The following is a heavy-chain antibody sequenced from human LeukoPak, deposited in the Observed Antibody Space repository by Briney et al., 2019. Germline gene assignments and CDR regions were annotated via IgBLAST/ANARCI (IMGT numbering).Heavy chain of an antibody. CDR1: GYTFTDYY. Sequence: ASVKVSCKASGYTFTDYYMHWVRQAPGQGLEWMGWIDPNSGGTNYAQEFQGRVTMTRDTSISTAYMELRRLRSDDTAVYYCARAASYYGSGSFYAYYFDYWGQGTLATVSS. V-gene: IGHV1-2*02. D-gene: IGHD3-10*01. CDR3: ARAASYYGSGSFYAYYFDY. CDR2: IDPNSGGT. J-gene: IGHJ4*02.